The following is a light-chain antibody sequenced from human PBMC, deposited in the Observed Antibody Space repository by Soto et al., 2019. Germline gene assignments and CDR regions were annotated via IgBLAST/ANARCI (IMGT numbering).Light chain of an antibody. CDR3: CSYAGNYTLL. J-gene: IGLJ2*01. CDR2: DVS. V-gene: IGLV2-11*01. CDR1: SSDVGGYNY. Sequence: QSVLTQPRSVSGSPGQSVTISCTGTSSDVGGYNYVSWYQQHPGKAPKLMIYDVSKQPSGVPDRFSGSKSGNTASVAISGLQAEDDADYYCCSYAGNYTLLFGGGTKLTVL.